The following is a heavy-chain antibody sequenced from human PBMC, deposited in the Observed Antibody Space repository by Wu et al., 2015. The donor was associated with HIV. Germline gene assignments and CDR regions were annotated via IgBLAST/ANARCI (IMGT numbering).Heavy chain of an antibody. J-gene: IGHJ3*02. D-gene: IGHD3-22*01. Sequence: QVQLVQSGAEVKKPGSSVKVSCKASGYTFTSYYMHWVRQAPGQGLEWMGIINPSGGSTSYAQKFQGRVTMTRDTSTSTVYMELSSLRSEDTAVYYCARDRGYYDSSGSSRAFDIWGQGTMVTVSS. CDR2: INPSGGST. CDR1: GYTFTSYY. V-gene: IGHV1-46*01. CDR3: ARDRGYYDSSGSSRAFDI.